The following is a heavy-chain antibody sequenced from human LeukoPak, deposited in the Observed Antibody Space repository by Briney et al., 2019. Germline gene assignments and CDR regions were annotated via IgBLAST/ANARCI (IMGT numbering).Heavy chain of an antibody. CDR3: ARLSRALYYDSSGYYRGFDY. V-gene: IGHV4-34*01. D-gene: IGHD3-22*01. CDR1: GGSFSGYY. J-gene: IGHJ4*02. CDR2: INHSGST. Sequence: SETLSLTCAVYGGSFSGYYWSWIRQPPGKGLEWIGEINHSGSTNYNPSLKSRVTISVDTSKNQFSLKLSSVTAADTAVYYCARLSRALYYDSSGYYRGFDYWGQGTLVTVSS.